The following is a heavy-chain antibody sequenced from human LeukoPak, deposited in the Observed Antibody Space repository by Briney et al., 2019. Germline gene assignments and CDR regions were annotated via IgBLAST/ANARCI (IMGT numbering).Heavy chain of an antibody. V-gene: IGHV3-53*01. CDR2: IYSGGST. D-gene: IGHD3-22*01. CDR3: ARDPAVWYYDSSGSA. J-gene: IGHJ5*02. Sequence: GGSLRLSCAASGFTVSSNYMSWVRQAPGKGLEWVSVIYSGGSTYYADSVKGRFTISRDNSKNTLYLQMNSLRAEDTAVYYCARDPAVWYYDSSGSAWGQGTLVTVSS. CDR1: GFTVSSNY.